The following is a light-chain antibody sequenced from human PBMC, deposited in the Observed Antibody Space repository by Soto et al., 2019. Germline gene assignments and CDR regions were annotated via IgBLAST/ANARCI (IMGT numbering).Light chain of an antibody. CDR1: QSVSSSY. CDR3: QQYGRSTGT. V-gene: IGKV3-20*01. J-gene: IGKJ1*01. CDR2: GAS. Sequence: EIVLTQSPGTLSLSPGERATLSCRASQSVSSSYLAWYQQKPGQSPRLXIYGASSRATGIPDRFSGSGSGTDFTLTISRLEPEDFAVYYCQQYGRSTGTFGQGTKVDI.